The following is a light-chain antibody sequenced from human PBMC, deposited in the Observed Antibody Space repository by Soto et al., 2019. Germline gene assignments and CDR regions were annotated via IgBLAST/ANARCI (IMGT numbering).Light chain of an antibody. CDR2: GAS. CDR3: QQYDGSPIT. J-gene: IGKJ5*01. CDR1: QSVSSSY. V-gene: IGKV3-20*01. Sequence: EIVLTQSPGTLSLSPGERATLSRMASQSVSSSYLAWYQQKPGQAPRLLIYGASSRATGIPDRFSGGGSGTDFTLTISRVEPEDFALYICQQYDGSPITFGQGTRLEIK.